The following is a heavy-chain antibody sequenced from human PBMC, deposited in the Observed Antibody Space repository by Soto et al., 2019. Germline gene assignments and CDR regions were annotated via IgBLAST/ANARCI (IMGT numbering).Heavy chain of an antibody. CDR2: INSDGSST. Sequence: PGGSLRLSCAASGFTFSSYWMHWVRQAPGKGLVWVSRINSDGSSTSYADSVKGRFTISRDNAKNTLYLQMNSLRAEDTAVYYCAREAIPIAVLPHMDVWGQGTTVTVSS. D-gene: IGHD6-19*01. J-gene: IGHJ6*02. V-gene: IGHV3-74*01. CDR3: AREAIPIAVLPHMDV. CDR1: GFTFSSYW.